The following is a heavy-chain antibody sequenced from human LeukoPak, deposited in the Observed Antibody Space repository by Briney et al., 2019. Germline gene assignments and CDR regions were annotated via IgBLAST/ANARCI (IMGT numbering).Heavy chain of an antibody. V-gene: IGHV1-18*01. CDR1: GYTFTSYG. D-gene: IGHD1-26*01. CDR3: AREWSPSGNWFDP. Sequence: ASVKVSCKASGYTFTSYGISWVRQAPGQGLEWMGWISAYNGNTNYAQKFQGRVTITTDESTSTAYMELSSLRSEDTAVYYCAREWSPSGNWFDPWGQGTLVTVSS. J-gene: IGHJ5*02. CDR2: ISAYNGNT.